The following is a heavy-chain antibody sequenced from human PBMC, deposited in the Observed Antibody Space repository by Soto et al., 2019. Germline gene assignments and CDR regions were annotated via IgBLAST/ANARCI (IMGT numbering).Heavy chain of an antibody. CDR1: GYTFTGYY. D-gene: IGHD2-15*01. CDR3: ARAEHGYCSGGRCYNNWFDT. J-gene: IGHJ5*02. CDR2: INPNSGGT. Sequence: RASVKVSCKASGYTFTGYYMHWVRQAPGQGLEWMGWINPNSGGTNYAQKFQGRVTMTRDTSISTAYMELSRLRSDDTAVYYCARAEHGYCSGGRCYNNWFDTWGQGTLVTVSS. V-gene: IGHV1-2*02.